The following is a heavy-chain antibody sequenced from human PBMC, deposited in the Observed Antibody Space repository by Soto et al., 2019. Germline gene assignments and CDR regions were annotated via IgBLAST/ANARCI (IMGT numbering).Heavy chain of an antibody. CDR2: ISSSGDST. CDR1: GFTFSDYA. CDR3: ARDPSTGYADY. Sequence: EVQLLESGGDLVQPWGSLRLSCTASGFTFSDYAMNWVRQAPGKGLEWVSTISSSGDSTYYADSVKGRFTISRDNSKNTLSLQMNSLRAEDTAVYYCARDPSTGYADYWGQGTLATVSS. D-gene: IGHD3-9*01. V-gene: IGHV3-23*01. J-gene: IGHJ4*02.